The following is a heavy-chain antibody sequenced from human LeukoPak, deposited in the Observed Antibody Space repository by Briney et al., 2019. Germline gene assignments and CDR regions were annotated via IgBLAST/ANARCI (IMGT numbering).Heavy chain of an antibody. V-gene: IGHV1-46*01. CDR2: INPSGGST. Sequence: ASVKVSCKASGYTFTSYYMHWVRQAPGQGLEWMGIINPSGGSTSYAQKFQGRVTMTRDTSTSTVYMELSSLRSEDTAVYYCARGPRNIRIIAAAGTTRVSVWFDPWGQGTLVTVSS. D-gene: IGHD6-13*01. CDR1: GYTFTSYY. CDR3: ARGPRNIRIIAAAGTTRVSVWFDP. J-gene: IGHJ5*02.